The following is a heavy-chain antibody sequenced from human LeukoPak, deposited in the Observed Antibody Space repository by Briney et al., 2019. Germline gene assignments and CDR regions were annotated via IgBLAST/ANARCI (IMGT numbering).Heavy chain of an antibody. J-gene: IGHJ4*02. Sequence: GGSLRLSCAASGFTFSSYAMHWVRQAPGKGLEWVAVISYDGSNKYYADSVKGRFTISRDNSKNTLYLQMNSLRAEDTAVYYCARDFSSSWAPDYWGQGALVTVSS. CDR1: GFTFSSYA. CDR2: ISYDGSNK. CDR3: ARDFSSSWAPDY. D-gene: IGHD6-13*01. V-gene: IGHV3-30-3*01.